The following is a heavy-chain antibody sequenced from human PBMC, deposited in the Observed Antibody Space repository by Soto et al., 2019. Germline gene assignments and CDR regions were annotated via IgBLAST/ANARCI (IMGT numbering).Heavy chain of an antibody. Sequence: LRLSCAASGFSFGSYALSWVRQAPGKGLEWVSTISGSDVKTFYADSVKGRFSISRDTSQNTLYLQMNSLRADDTAIYYCARWSYLDYWGQGTRVTVSS. D-gene: IGHD3-3*01. J-gene: IGHJ4*02. CDR2: ISGSDVKT. CDR1: GFSFGSYA. CDR3: ARWSYLDY. V-gene: IGHV3-23*01.